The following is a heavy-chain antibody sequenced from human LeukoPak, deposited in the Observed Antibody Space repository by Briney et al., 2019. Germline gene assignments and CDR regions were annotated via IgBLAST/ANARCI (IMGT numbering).Heavy chain of an antibody. D-gene: IGHD1-1*01. V-gene: IGHV3-30*18. Sequence: GGSLRLSCAASGFTFSSYWMHWVRQAPGKGLEWVAVISYDGRNEYYSDSVKGRFTISRDNSKNTVYLQMDSLRAEDTAVYYCSKDDTGSLDFWGQGTLVTVSS. CDR1: GFTFSSYW. CDR2: ISYDGRNE. J-gene: IGHJ4*02. CDR3: SKDDTGSLDF.